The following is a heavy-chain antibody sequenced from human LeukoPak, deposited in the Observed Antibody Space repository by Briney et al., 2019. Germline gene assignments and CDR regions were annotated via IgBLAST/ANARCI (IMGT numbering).Heavy chain of an antibody. J-gene: IGHJ5*02. CDR2: INPNSGVT. D-gene: IGHD6-13*01. CDR1: GYTFTAYY. V-gene: IGHV1-2*02. Sequence: KVSCKASGYTFTAYYVHWVRQAPGQGLEWMGWINPNSGVTKYAQKFQGRVTMTRDTSISTAYMELSRLISGDTAVYYCAKMAIAAAVEGDSWFDPWGQGTLVTVSS. CDR3: AKMAIAAAVEGDSWFDP.